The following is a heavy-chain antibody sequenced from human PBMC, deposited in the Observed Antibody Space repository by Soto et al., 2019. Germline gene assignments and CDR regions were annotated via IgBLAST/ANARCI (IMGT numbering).Heavy chain of an antibody. CDR3: AKEVHCGGGSCSWSEGFDY. D-gene: IGHD2-15*01. V-gene: IGHV3-30*18. CDR1: GFIFSSYG. CDR2: ISYEGSHT. Sequence: VESGGGVVQPGRSLRLSCAASGFIFSSYGMHWVRQAPGKGLEWVAVISYEGSHTYYADSVKGRFTITRDNSKNTLYLQMNSLRPEDTAVYYCAKEVHCGGGSCSWSEGFDYWGQGTMITVSS. J-gene: IGHJ4*02.